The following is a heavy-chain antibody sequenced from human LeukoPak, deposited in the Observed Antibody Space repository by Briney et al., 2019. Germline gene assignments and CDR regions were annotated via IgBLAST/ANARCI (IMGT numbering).Heavy chain of an antibody. CDR1: GYTFTSYG. D-gene: IGHD3-22*01. Sequence: ASVKVSCKASGYTFTSYGISWVRQAPGQGLEWMGWISAYNGNTNYAQKLQGRVTMTTDTSTSTVYMQLRSLRSDDTAVYYCAREYYYDSSEGWFDRWGQGTLVTVSS. CDR3: AREYYYDSSEGWFDR. J-gene: IGHJ5*02. V-gene: IGHV1-18*01. CDR2: ISAYNGNT.